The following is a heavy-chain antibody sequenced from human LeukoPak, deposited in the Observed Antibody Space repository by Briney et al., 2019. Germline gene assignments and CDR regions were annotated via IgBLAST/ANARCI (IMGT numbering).Heavy chain of an antibody. V-gene: IGHV1-69*05. CDR2: IIPIFGTA. Sequence: SVKVSCKASGGTFSSYAISWVRQAPGQGLEWMGGIIPIFGTANYAQKFQGRVTITTDESTSTAYMELSSLRSEDTAVYYCARDDSSGYYHFDYWGQETLVTVSS. CDR3: ARDDSSGYYHFDY. CDR1: GGTFSSYA. J-gene: IGHJ4*02. D-gene: IGHD3-22*01.